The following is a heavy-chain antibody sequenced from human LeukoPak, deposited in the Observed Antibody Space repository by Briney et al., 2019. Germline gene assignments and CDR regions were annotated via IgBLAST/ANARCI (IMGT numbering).Heavy chain of an antibody. CDR1: GFTFSNYW. V-gene: IGHV3-7*03. CDR3: AREEVKSFDN. Sequence: GGSLRLSCAASGFTFSNYWMSWVRQAPEKGLEWVANIKQDGSETSYVTSVRGRFTISRDNAKNSLYLQMNNLRVEDTAVYFCAREEVKSFDNWGQGTLVTVSS. J-gene: IGHJ4*02. CDR2: IKQDGSET.